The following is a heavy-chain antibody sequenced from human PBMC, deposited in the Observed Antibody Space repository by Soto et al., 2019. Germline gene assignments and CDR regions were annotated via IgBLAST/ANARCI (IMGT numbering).Heavy chain of an antibody. J-gene: IGHJ3*02. V-gene: IGHV1-46*03. D-gene: IGHD5-18*01. CDR2: INPSGGST. CDR3: TRVSGYENAFDI. CDR1: GYSFTSFY. Sequence: QVQLVQSGAEVKKPGASVKVSCKASGYSFTSFYMHWVRQAPGQGLEWMGIINPSGGSTSYAQKFQGRDTMTRDTSTSTVYMELSSLRSEDTAVYYCTRVSGYENAFDIWGQGTMVTVSS.